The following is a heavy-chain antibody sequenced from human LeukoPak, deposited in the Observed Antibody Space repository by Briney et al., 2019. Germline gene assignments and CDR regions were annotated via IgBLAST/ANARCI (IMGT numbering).Heavy chain of an antibody. CDR3: ARPPDNSDYGAAFDC. CDR2: ISGSGGST. V-gene: IGHV3-23*01. CDR1: GFTFSSYA. J-gene: IGHJ4*02. D-gene: IGHD4-11*01. Sequence: GGSLRLSCAASGFTFSSYAMSWVRQAPGKGLEWVSAISGSGGSTYYADSVKGRFTISRDNSKNTLYLQMNSLRAEDTAVYYCARPPDNSDYGAAFDCWGQGTLVTVSS.